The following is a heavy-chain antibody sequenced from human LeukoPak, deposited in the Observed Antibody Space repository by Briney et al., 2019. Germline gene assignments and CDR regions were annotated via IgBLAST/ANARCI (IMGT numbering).Heavy chain of an antibody. CDR1: GGSISSHY. Sequence: SKTLSLTCTVSGGSISSHYWSWIRQPPGKGLEWIGYIYYSGSTNYNPSLKSRVTISVDTSKNQFSLRLTSVTAADTALYYCARRGDFFDYWGQGILVTVSS. V-gene: IGHV4-59*11. CDR2: IYYSGST. J-gene: IGHJ4*02. CDR3: ARRGDFFDY.